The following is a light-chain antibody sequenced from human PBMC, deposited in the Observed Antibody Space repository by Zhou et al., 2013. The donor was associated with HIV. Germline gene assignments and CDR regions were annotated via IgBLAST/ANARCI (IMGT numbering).Light chain of an antibody. CDR1: QSVSSSY. V-gene: IGKV3-20*01. CDR3: QQYGSSPLT. J-gene: IGKJ4*01. Sequence: EIVLTQSPGILSLSPGDSATLSCRASQSVSSSYVAWYQQKPGQAPRLLMYGAASRAAGIPDRFSGSGSGTDFTLSISRLETEDFAVYYCQQYGSSPLTFGGGTKVEIK. CDR2: GAA.